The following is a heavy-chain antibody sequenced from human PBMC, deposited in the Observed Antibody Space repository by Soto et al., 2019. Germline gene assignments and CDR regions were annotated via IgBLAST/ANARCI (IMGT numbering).Heavy chain of an antibody. Sequence: SETLSLTCAVYGGSFSGYYRSWIRQPPGKGLEWVGEINQSGSTNYNPSLKSRVTISVDTSKNQISLKLNSVTAADTAVYYCARGGSYYYYYYGMDVWGQGTTVTVSS. D-gene: IGHD3-10*01. CDR2: INQSGST. CDR1: GGSFSGYY. J-gene: IGHJ6*02. CDR3: ARGGSYYYYYYGMDV. V-gene: IGHV4-34*01.